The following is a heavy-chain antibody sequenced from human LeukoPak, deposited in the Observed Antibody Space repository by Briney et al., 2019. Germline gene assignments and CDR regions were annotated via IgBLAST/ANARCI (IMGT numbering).Heavy chain of an antibody. V-gene: IGHV3-30*04. CDR2: ISYDGSNK. J-gene: IGHJ4*02. CDR1: GFTFSSYA. CDR3: ARDHSSSWFDY. Sequence: PGGSLRLSCAASGFTFSSYAMHWVRQAPGKGLEWVAVISYDGSNKYYADSAKGRFTTSRDNSKNTLYLQMNSLRAEDTAVYYCARDHSSSWFDYWGQGTLVTVSS. D-gene: IGHD6-13*01.